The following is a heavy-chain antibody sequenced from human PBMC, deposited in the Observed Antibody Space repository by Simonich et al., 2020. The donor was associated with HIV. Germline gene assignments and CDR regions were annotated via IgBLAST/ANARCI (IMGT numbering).Heavy chain of an antibody. Sequence: QLLESGGGLVQPGGSLRLSCAASGFTFDDYAMHWVRQAPGKGLEWVSGISWNSGSIGYADSVKGLFTISRDNAKNSLYLQMNSLRAEDTALYYCAKDRAAAGSNYFDYWGQGTLVTVSS. CDR2: ISWNSGSI. CDR1: GFTFDDYA. V-gene: IGHV3-9*01. D-gene: IGHD6-13*01. J-gene: IGHJ4*02. CDR3: AKDRAAAGSNYFDY.